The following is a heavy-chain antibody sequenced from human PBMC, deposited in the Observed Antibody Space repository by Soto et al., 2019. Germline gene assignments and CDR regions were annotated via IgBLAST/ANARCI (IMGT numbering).Heavy chain of an antibody. Sequence: ASVKVSCKASGYTFTSYGISWVRQAPGQGLEWMGWISAYNGNTNYAQKLQGRVTMTTDTCTSTAYMELRSLRSDDTAVYYHAGNINRSSWYFPCYFNLGGRATRFTVS. CDR3: AGNINRSSWYFPCYFNL. J-gene: IGHJ2*01. CDR1: GYTFTSYG. CDR2: ISAYNGNT. V-gene: IGHV1-18*01. D-gene: IGHD6-13*01.